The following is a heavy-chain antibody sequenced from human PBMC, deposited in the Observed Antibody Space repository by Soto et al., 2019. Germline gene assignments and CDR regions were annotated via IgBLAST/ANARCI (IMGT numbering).Heavy chain of an antibody. J-gene: IGHJ5*02. D-gene: IGHD3-9*01. CDR2: IKSNTDGGTT. CDR3: PTDHYDIWGNAEP. V-gene: IGHV3-15*07. Sequence: EVQLVKSGGGLVKPGGSLRRSCAASGFTFSNAWMNRVRPAPGKGLEWVGRIKSNTDGGTTDYAAPVKGRSTISRDDLKTKLYPDMKSLKTEAPAVYYCPTDHYDIWGNAEPCGQRTLVTVSS. CDR1: GFTFSNAW.